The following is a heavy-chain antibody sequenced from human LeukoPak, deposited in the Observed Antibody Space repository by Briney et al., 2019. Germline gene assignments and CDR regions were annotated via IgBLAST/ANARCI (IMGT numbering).Heavy chain of an antibody. J-gene: IGHJ4*02. D-gene: IGHD1-26*01. V-gene: IGHV3-30*01. CDR3: ARARNGTLKY. Sequence: PGGSLRLSCAASGFTFSHYAMHWVRQAPGKGLEWVAVISYDGNHKYYADSVKGRFTISRDNSKTTLYVQMNSLRAEDTAVYYCARARNGTLKYWGQGTLVTVCS. CDR1: GFTFSHYA. CDR2: ISYDGNHK.